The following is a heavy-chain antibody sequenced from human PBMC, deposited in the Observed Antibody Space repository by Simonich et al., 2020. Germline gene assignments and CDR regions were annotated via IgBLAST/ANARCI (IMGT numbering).Heavy chain of an antibody. J-gene: IGHJ3*02. V-gene: IGHV1-2*02. CDR2: INPNSGGT. Sequence: QVQLVQSGAEVKKPGASVKVSCKASGYTFTGYYMHWVRQAPGQGLEGMGWINPNSGGTNYAKKFQGRVTLTRDTSISTAYMGLSRLRSDDTAVYYCARVRFEAFDIWGQGTMVTVSS. CDR3: ARVRFEAFDI. CDR1: GYTFTGYY.